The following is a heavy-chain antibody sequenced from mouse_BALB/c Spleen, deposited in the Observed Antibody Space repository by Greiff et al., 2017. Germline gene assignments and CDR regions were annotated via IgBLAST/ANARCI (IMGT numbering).Heavy chain of an antibody. J-gene: IGHJ2*01. CDR1: GFTFSSYA. CDR2: ISSGGSYT. Sequence: EVMLVESGGGLVKPGGSLKLSCAASGFTFSSYAMSWVRQSPEKRLEWVAEISSGGSYTYYPDTVTGRFTISRDNAKNTLYLEMSSLRSEDTAMYYCARHYYGHGDYFDYWGQGTTLTVSS. CDR3: ARHYYGHGDYFDY. V-gene: IGHV5-9-4*01. D-gene: IGHD1-2*01.